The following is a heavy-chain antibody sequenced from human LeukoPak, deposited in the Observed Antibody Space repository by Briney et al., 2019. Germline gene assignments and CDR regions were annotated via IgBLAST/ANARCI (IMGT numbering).Heavy chain of an antibody. J-gene: IGHJ1*01. CDR3: AKDSSGYSEYFQH. V-gene: IGHV3-11*01. CDR2: ISSSGSTI. CDR1: GFTFSDYY. Sequence: GGSLRLSCAASGFTFSDYYMSWIRQAPGKGLEWVSYISSSGSTIYYADSVKGRFTISRDNAENSLYLQMNSLRAEDTALYYCAKDSSGYSEYFQHWGQGTLVTVSS. D-gene: IGHD3-22*01.